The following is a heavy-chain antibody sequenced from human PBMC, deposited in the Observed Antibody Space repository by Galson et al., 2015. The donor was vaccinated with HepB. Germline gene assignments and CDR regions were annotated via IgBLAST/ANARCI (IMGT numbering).Heavy chain of an antibody. CDR3: ARDGALDYGDYPGY. CDR1: GGTFSSYA. CDR2: IIPIFGTA. D-gene: IGHD4-17*01. V-gene: IGHV1-69*06. Sequence: SVKVSCKASGGTFSSYAISWVRQAPGQGLEWMGGIIPIFGTANYAQKFQGRVTITADKSTSTAYMELSSLRSEDTAVYYCARDGALDYGDYPGYWGQGTLVTVSS. J-gene: IGHJ4*02.